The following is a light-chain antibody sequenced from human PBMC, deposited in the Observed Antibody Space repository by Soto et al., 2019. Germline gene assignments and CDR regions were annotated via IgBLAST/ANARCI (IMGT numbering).Light chain of an antibody. V-gene: IGKV3D-20*02. CDR1: QSVSRSY. CDR3: QQRSNWIT. CDR2: GAS. J-gene: IGKJ5*01. Sequence: EIVLTQSPGTLSLSPGESATLSCRASQSVSRSYLAWYQQKPGQAPRLLIYGASSRATGIPDRFIVIGSGTDFTLPIRSLEPEEFAVYDCQQRSNWITFGQGTRLEIK.